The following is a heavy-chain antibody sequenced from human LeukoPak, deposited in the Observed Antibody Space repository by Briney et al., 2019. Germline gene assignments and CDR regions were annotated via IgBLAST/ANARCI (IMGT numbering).Heavy chain of an antibody. J-gene: IGHJ4*02. CDR2: ISGSGGST. V-gene: IGHV3-23*01. CDR1: EFNFNDYA. CDR3: AKATYYYDSSGYYFDY. D-gene: IGHD3-22*01. Sequence: GGSLRLSCAASEFNFNDYAMSWVRQAPGKGLEWVSAISGSGGSTYYADSVKGRFTISRDNSKNTLYLQMNSLRAEDTAVYYCAKATYYYDSSGYYFDYWGQGTLVTVSS.